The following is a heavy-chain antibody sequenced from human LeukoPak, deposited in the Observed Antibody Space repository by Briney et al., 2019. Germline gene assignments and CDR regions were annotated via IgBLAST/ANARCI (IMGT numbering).Heavy chain of an antibody. CDR2: INHSGST. CDR3: ARVLGVHYVNFDY. CDR1: GGSFSGYY. J-gene: IGHJ4*02. Sequence: SETLSLTCAVYGGSFSGYYWSWIRQPPGKGLEWIGEINHSGSTNYNPSLKSRVTISVDTSKNQFSLKLSSVTGADAGVYYCARVLGVHYVNFDYWGQGTLVTVSS. V-gene: IGHV4-34*01. D-gene: IGHD3-10*01.